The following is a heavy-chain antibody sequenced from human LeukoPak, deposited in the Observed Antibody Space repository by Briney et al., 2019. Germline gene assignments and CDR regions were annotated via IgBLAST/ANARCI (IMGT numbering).Heavy chain of an antibody. D-gene: IGHD6-19*01. J-gene: IGHJ5*02. Sequence: ASVKVSCKASGYTFTSYDINWVRQATGQGLEWMGWMNPNNGNTGYAQKFQGRVTMTRNISISTAYMELSSLRSEDTAVYYCARDSSGWYHWFDPWGQGTLVTVSS. CDR3: ARDSSGWYHWFDP. CDR2: MNPNNGNT. CDR1: GYTFTSYD. V-gene: IGHV1-8*01.